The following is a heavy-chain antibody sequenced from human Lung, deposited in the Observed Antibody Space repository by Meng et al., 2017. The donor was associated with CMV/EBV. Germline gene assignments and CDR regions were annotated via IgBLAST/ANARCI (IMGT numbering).Heavy chain of an antibody. J-gene: IGHJ4*02. CDR3: ARGPSRPHFDY. Sequence: LXXTVSGGSLNSGNYYWNWIRQPPGKGLEWIGYIFYSGSPYYNPSLESRVTISVDTSKNQFSLRLTSVTAADTALYYCARGPSRPHFDYWGQGTLVTVSS. CDR1: GGSLNSGNYY. D-gene: IGHD2-2*01. CDR2: IFYSGSP. V-gene: IGHV4-30-4*08.